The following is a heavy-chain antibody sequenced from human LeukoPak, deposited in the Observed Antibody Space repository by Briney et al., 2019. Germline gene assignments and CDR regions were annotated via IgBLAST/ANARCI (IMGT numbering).Heavy chain of an antibody. D-gene: IGHD6-19*01. CDR3: ARGKRGGGWYRIDY. J-gene: IGHJ4*02. CDR2: INHSGST. V-gene: IGHV4-34*01. Sequence: SETLSLTCAVYGGSFSGYYWSWTRQPPGKGLEWIGEINHSGSTNYNPSLKSRVTISVDTSKNQFSLKLSSVTAADTAVYYCARGKRGGGWYRIDYWGQGTLVTVSS. CDR1: GGSFSGYY.